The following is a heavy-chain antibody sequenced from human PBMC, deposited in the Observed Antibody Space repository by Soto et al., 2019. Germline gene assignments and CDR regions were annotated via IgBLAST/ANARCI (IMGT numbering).Heavy chain of an antibody. J-gene: IGHJ2*01. V-gene: IGHV1-18*04. D-gene: IGHD5-18*01. Sequence: WASVKVSCKASGYTFTSYGITWVRQAPGQGLEWMGWISVYNGNTNFAQKLQGRVTITTDTSTSTAYMELWRLTSDDTAVYYCARGYSYGSFWYFDLWGRGTLVTVS. CDR3: ARGYSYGSFWYFDL. CDR2: ISVYNGNT. CDR1: GYTFTSYG.